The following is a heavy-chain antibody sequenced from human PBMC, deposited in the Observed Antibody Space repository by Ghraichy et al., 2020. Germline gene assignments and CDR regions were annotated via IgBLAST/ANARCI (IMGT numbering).Heavy chain of an antibody. CDR3: ARSENWWLLNY. Sequence: GGSLRLSCAASGFTFSSYWMYWVRQAPGKGLVCVSRINSDGSSTSYADSVKGRFTISRDNAKNTVYLQMNSLRVEDTAVYYCARSENWWLLNYWGQGTLVTVSS. D-gene: IGHD5-12*01. CDR1: GFTFSSYW. CDR2: INSDGSST. V-gene: IGHV3-74*01. J-gene: IGHJ4*02.